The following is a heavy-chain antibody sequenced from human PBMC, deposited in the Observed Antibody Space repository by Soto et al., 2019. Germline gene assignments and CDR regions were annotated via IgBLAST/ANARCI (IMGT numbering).Heavy chain of an antibody. D-gene: IGHD3-10*01. V-gene: IGHV3-53*01. J-gene: IGHJ6*02. CDR3: ARVNYYGSGTYYKPDYYYGMDV. CDR1: GLTVSNNY. CDR2: IYSGGNT. Sequence: GGSLRLSCEASGLTVSNNYMTWVRQAPGKGLEWVSVIYSGGNTYYADSVQGRFTISRDNSKSTLYLQLNNLRAEDTAVYYCARVNYYGSGTYYKPDYYYGMDVWGQGTTVTVSS.